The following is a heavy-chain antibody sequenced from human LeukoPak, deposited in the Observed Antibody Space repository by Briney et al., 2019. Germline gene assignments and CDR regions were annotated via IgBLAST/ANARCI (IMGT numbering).Heavy chain of an antibody. D-gene: IGHD6-6*01. V-gene: IGHV4-34*01. CDR3: ASVAARTQYYYYYMDV. J-gene: IGHJ6*03. Sequence: SETLSLTCAVYGGSFSGYYWSWIRQPPGKGLEWIGEINHSGSTNYNPSLKSRVTISVDTSKNQFSLKLSSVTAADTAVYYCASVAARTQYYYYYMDVWGKGTTVTVSS. CDR1: GGSFSGYY. CDR2: INHSGST.